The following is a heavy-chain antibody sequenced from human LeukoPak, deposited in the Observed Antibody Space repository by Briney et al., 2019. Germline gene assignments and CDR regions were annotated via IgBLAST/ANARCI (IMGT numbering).Heavy chain of an antibody. J-gene: IGHJ4*02. CDR1: GFTFRRYA. D-gene: IGHD3-22*01. CDR3: AKDPTHYRVWDSYESIGLSY. CDR2: ISGSGGST. Sequence: GGSLRLSCAASGFTFRRYAMSCVRQAPGKGLEWVSAISGSGGSTYYADSVKGRFTISRDNSKNTLYLQMNSLRAEDTAVYYCAKDPTHYRVWDSYESIGLSYWGQGTLVTVSS. V-gene: IGHV3-23*01.